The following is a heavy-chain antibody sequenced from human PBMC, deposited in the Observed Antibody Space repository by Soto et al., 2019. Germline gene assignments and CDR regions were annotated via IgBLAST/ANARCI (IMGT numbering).Heavy chain of an antibody. CDR3: AKDTGITGTYNWFDS. CDR2: ISGSGGSR. V-gene: IGHV3-23*01. Sequence: PGGSLRLSCAASGFTFDDYAMHWVRQAPGKGLEWVSSISGSGGSRYYADSVKGRFTISRDNSMNSLSLQMSRLRAEDTALYYCAKDTGITGTYNWFDSWGQGTLVTVSS. D-gene: IGHD1-7*01. J-gene: IGHJ5*01. CDR1: GFTFDDYA.